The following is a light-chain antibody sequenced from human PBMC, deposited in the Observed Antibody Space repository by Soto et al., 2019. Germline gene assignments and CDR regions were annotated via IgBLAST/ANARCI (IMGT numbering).Light chain of an antibody. CDR3: QQSYSARRT. Sequence: DLQMTQSPSSLSASVGDRVTITCRASQTISTYLNWYHQKPGKAPKLLIFAASSLQSGVPSRFSGSGSGTDFTLTITNLQPEDFATYYCQQSYSARRTFGQGTKL. V-gene: IGKV1-39*01. CDR2: AAS. J-gene: IGKJ2*01. CDR1: QTISTY.